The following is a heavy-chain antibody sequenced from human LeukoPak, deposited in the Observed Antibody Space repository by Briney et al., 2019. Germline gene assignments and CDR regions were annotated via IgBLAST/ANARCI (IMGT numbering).Heavy chain of an antibody. CDR1: GYTFSNND. CDR3: ARSACSGDGCFLDY. J-gene: IGHJ4*02. CDR2: MNPISGNT. V-gene: IGHV1-8*03. D-gene: IGHD2-15*01. Sequence: ASVKVSCKASGYTFSNNDINWVRQPTGQGLEWMGWMNPISGNTGFAQKFQGRVTISRSTSISTAYMELSSLRSDDTAVYYCARSACSGDGCFLDYWGQGTLLTVSS.